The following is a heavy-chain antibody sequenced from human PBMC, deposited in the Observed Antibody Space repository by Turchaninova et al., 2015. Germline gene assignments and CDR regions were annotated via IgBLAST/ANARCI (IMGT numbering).Heavy chain of an antibody. CDR2: IYHSGRT. CDR1: GYSISSGYY. CDR3: ARAQYYYDSSGYSHAFDI. V-gene: IGHV4-38-2*01. Sequence: QVQLQESGPGLVKPSETLSLTCAVSGYSISSGYYWGWIRQPPGKGLEWIGSIYHSGRTYYNPSLKCRVTISVDTSKNQFSLKLTSVTAADTAVYYCARAQYYYDSSGYSHAFDIWGHGTMVSVSS. J-gene: IGHJ3*02. D-gene: IGHD3-22*01.